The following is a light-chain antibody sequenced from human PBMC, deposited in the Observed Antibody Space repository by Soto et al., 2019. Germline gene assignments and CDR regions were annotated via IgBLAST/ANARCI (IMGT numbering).Light chain of an antibody. CDR2: GAS. CDR1: LSISIN. CDR3: QQYNNWPYT. Sequence: EIVLTQSPGTLSLSPGERATLSCRASLSISINLAWYQQKSGQAPRLLMYGASTRATDIPARFSGGGSGTEFTLTISTLQSEDFAVYYCQQYNNWPYTFGQGTKLEIK. J-gene: IGKJ2*01. V-gene: IGKV3-15*01.